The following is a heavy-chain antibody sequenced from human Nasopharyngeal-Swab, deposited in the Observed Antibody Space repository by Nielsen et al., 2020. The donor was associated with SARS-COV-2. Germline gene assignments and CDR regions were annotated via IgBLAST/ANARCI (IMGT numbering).Heavy chain of an antibody. CDR2: ISSSSSYI. CDR3: ARDGGNSSSWYWYYYYYMDV. J-gene: IGHJ6*03. D-gene: IGHD6-13*01. V-gene: IGHV3-21*01. Sequence: GGSLRLSCAASGFTFSSYSMNWVRQAPGKGLEWVSSISSSSSYIYYADSVKSRFTISRDNAKNSLYLQMNSLRAEDTAVYYCARDGGNSSSWYWYYYYYMDVWGKGTTVTVSS. CDR1: GFTFSSYS.